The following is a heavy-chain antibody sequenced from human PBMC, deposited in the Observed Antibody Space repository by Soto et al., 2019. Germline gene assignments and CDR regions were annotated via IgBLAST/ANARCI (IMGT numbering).Heavy chain of an antibody. D-gene: IGHD2-21*01. CDR3: ARVVGGSFDY. Sequence: QVQLVQSGAEEKKPGASVKGSCKASGYTFTNYAIHWVRKAPGQRLEWMGWINSDNDNTKYSEKFQGRVTITRDTYASTSYMELSSLISADTAVYYCARVVGGSFDYWGQGTLVTVSS. V-gene: IGHV1-3*05. CDR1: GYTFTNYA. CDR2: INSDNDNT. J-gene: IGHJ4*02.